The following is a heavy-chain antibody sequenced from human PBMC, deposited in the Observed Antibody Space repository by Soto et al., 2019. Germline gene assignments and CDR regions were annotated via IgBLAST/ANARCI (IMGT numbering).Heavy chain of an antibody. J-gene: IGHJ6*02. CDR2: MFYSGLT. V-gene: IGHV4-39*01. Sequence: ETLALTGSVSGYSVTSSDYYWAWIRQPPGKGLEWIGSMFYSGLTYYNPSLKSRVTLSVDTSKNQFSVRLNSVTAADTAVYYCAPLSVSLSGPYGIHVWGQGTTVTVSS. CDR3: APLSVSLSGPYGIHV. CDR1: GYSVTSSDYY. D-gene: IGHD2-15*01.